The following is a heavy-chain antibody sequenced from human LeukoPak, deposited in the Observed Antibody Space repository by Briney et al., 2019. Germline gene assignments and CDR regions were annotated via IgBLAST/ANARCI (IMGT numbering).Heavy chain of an antibody. V-gene: IGHV3-74*01. J-gene: IGHJ5*02. Sequence: GGSLRLSCAASGFTFSSYWMHWVRQAPGKGLVWVSRINSDGSSTTYVDSVKGRFTISRDNAKNTLYLQMNSLRAEDTAVYYCATQSSGCPYHWGQGTLVTVSS. CDR3: ATQSSGCPYH. CDR2: INSDGSST. D-gene: IGHD6-19*01. CDR1: GFTFSSYW.